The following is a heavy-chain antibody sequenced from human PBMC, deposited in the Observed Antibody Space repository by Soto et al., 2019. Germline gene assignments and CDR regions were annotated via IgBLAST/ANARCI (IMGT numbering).Heavy chain of an antibody. D-gene: IGHD2-8*02. Sequence: GGSLRLSCAASGFTFSTYGVHWVRQAPGKGLEWVAVVWSDGSKEFYADSVKGRFTISRDNSKSTVYLQMNSLRAEDTAVYYCERPSTGTHGVDYWGQGTMVTVSS. CDR2: VWSDGSKE. CDR1: GFTFSTYG. CDR3: ERPSTGTHGVDY. J-gene: IGHJ4*02. V-gene: IGHV3-33*01.